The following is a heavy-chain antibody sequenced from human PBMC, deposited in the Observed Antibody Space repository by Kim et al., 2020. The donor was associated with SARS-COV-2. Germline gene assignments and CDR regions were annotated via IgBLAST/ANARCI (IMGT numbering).Heavy chain of an antibody. D-gene: IGHD3-16*02. J-gene: IGHJ4*02. Sequence: SETLSLTCTVSGGSISSYYWSWIRQPPGKGLEWIGYIYYSGSTNYNPSLKSRVTISVDTSKNQFSLKLSSVTAADTAVYYCASHSMITFGGVIGHWGQGTLVTVSS. CDR3: ASHSMITFGGVIGH. V-gene: IGHV4-59*08. CDR1: GGSISSYY. CDR2: IYYSGST.